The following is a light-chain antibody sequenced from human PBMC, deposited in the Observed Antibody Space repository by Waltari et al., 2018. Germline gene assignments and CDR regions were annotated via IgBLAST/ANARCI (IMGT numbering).Light chain of an antibody. J-gene: IGLJ3*02. CDR3: QSYDTTLSVV. Sequence: QSVLTQPPSVSGAPGQKVTISCTGSGSNIGAGYDVHWYQQLPRAAPKLRIYGTSSRPLGFPDRLFGATSGTSASLAITGLQAEDEADYYCQSYDTTLSVVFGGGTKLTVL. CDR1: GSNIGAGYD. CDR2: GTS. V-gene: IGLV1-40*01.